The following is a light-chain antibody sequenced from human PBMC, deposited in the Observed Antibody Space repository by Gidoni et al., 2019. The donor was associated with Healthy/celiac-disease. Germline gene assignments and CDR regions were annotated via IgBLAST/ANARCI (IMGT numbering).Light chain of an antibody. CDR2: DAS. J-gene: IGKJ2*02. Sequence: EIVLTQSPATLSLSPGERATLSCRASQSVSSYLAWYQQKPGQAPMLLIYDASNRATGIPARFSGSGSGTDFTLTISSLAPEDVAVYYCQQRSNWPGTFGQGTKLEIK. V-gene: IGKV3-11*01. CDR1: QSVSSY. CDR3: QQRSNWPGT.